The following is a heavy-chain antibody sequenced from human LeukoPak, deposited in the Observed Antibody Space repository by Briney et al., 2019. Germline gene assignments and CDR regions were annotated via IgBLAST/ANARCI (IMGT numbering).Heavy chain of an antibody. CDR2: IGAYNGNT. J-gene: IGHJ4*02. V-gene: IGHV1-18*01. Sequence: ASVKVSCKASGYTFTSYGISWVRQAPGQGLEWMGWIGAYNGNTNYAQKLQGRVTMTTDTSTSTAYMELRSLRSDDTAVYYCARDRSVVVPFDYWGQGTLVTVSS. CDR1: GYTFTSYG. D-gene: IGHD2-15*01. CDR3: ARDRSVVVPFDY.